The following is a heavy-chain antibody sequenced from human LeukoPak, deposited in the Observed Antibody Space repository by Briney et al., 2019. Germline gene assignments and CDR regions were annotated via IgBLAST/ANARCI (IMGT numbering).Heavy chain of an antibody. CDR3: ASALDY. CDR1: GFTFSSYA. J-gene: IGHJ4*02. CDR2: ISYDGSNK. V-gene: IGHV3-30*04. Sequence: GGSLRLSCAASGFTFSSYAMHWVRQAPGKGLEWVAVISYDGSNKYYADSVKGRFTISRDNSKNTLYLQMNSLRAEDTAVYYCASALDYWGQGTLVTVSS.